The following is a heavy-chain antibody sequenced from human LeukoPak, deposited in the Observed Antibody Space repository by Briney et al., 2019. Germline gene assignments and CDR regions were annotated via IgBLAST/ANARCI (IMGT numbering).Heavy chain of an antibody. Sequence: KTSETLSLTCTVSSGSISSSSYHWGWIRQPPGKGLEWIGSIYYSGSTYYNPSLKSRVTISVDTSKNQFSLKLSSVTAADTAVYYCARDGYQPIDYWGQGTLVTVSS. J-gene: IGHJ4*02. V-gene: IGHV4-39*07. CDR1: SGSISSSSYH. CDR2: IYYSGST. D-gene: IGHD5-12*01. CDR3: ARDGYQPIDY.